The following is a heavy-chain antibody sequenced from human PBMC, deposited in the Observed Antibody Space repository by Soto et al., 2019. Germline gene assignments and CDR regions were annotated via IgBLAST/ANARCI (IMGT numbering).Heavy chain of an antibody. CDR2: ISYDGSNK. Sequence: GGSLRLSCAASGFTFSSYAMHWVRQAPGKGLEWVAVISYDGSNKYYADSVKGRFTISRDNSKNTLYLQMNSLRAEDTAVYYCARDGYGSGSYSVPGPADWGQGTLVTVSS. J-gene: IGHJ4*02. CDR1: GFTFSSYA. D-gene: IGHD3-10*01. CDR3: ARDGYGSGSYSVPGPAD. V-gene: IGHV3-30-3*01.